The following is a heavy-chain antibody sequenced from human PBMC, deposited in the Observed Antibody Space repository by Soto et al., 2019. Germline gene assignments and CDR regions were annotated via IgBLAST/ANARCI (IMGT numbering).Heavy chain of an antibody. CDR1: GFTFSNYA. J-gene: IGHJ3*02. CDR2: ISGSGDST. CDR3: AKAGTGLSGRSFDI. V-gene: IGHV3-23*01. D-gene: IGHD1-1*01. Sequence: GGSLRLSCAASGFTFSNYAMSWVRQVPGKGLEWVSSISGSGDSTYYADSVKGRFTISRDNSKNTLYLQMNSLRVEDTALYYCAKAGTGLSGRSFDIWGQGTKVTVSS.